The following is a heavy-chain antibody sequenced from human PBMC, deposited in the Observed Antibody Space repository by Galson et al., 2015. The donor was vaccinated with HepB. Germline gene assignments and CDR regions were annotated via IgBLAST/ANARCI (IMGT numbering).Heavy chain of an antibody. V-gene: IGHV4-34*01. Sequence: ETLSLTCAVYGGSFSGYYWSWIRQPPGKGLEWIGEINHSGSTNYNPSLKSRVTISVDTSKNQFSLKLSSVTAADTAVYYCARGRGRAVAVAGIGGMDVWGQGTTVTVSS. CDR3: ARGRGRAVAVAGIGGMDV. CDR1: GGSFSGYY. J-gene: IGHJ6*02. D-gene: IGHD6-19*01. CDR2: INHSGST.